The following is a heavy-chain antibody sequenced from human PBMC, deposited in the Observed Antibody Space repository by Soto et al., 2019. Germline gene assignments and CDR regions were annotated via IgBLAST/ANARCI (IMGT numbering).Heavy chain of an antibody. J-gene: IGHJ4*02. D-gene: IGHD6-19*01. CDR3: ARHGQYSSGWGMDY. CDR2: IYYSGST. CDR1: VVSISSSSYY. V-gene: IGHV4-39*01. Sequence: PSETLSLTCTVSVVSISSSSYYCGWIRQPPGKGLEWIGSIYYSGSTYYNPSLKSRVTISVETSKNQFSLKLSSVTAADTAVYYCARHGQYSSGWGMDYWGKGTLGTVS.